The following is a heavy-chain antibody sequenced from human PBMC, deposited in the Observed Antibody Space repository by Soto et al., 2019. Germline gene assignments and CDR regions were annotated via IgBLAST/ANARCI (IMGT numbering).Heavy chain of an antibody. CDR1: GGSISSSSYY. V-gene: IGHV4-39*01. CDR2: IYYSGST. J-gene: IGHJ4*02. Sequence: SETLSLTCTVSGGSISSSSYYWGWIRQPPGKGLEWIGGIYYSGSTYYNPSLKSRVTISVDTSKNQFSLKLSSVTAADTAVYYCARSPGDYVWGRKPVDYWGQG. D-gene: IGHD3-16*01. CDR3: ARSPGDYVWGRKPVDY.